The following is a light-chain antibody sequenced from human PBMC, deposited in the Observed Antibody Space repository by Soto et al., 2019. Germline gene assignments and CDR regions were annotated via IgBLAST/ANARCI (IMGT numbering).Light chain of an antibody. Sequence: EIVLTQSPGTLSLSPGERATLSCRASQSVSSSYLAWYQHKPGQAPRLLIYGASSRATGIPDRFSGSGSGTDFTLTISRLEPEDFAVYYCQQYGSSPPYTFGQGTKLE. V-gene: IGKV3-20*01. J-gene: IGKJ2*01. CDR3: QQYGSSPPYT. CDR2: GAS. CDR1: QSVSSSY.